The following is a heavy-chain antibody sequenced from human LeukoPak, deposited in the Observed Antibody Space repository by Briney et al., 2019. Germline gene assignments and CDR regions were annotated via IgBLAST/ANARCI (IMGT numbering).Heavy chain of an antibody. CDR3: AKGFHTAMVYYFDY. Sequence: GRSLRLFCAASGFTFDDYAMHWVRQAPGKGLEWVSGISWNSGSIGYTDSVKGRFTISRDNAKNSLYLQMNSLRAEDTALYYCAKGFHTAMVYYFDYWGQGTLVTVSS. CDR2: ISWNSGSI. V-gene: IGHV3-9*01. CDR1: GFTFDDYA. J-gene: IGHJ4*02. D-gene: IGHD5-18*01.